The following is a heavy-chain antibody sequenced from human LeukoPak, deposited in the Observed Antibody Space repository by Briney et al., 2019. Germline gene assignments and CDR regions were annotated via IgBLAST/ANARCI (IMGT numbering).Heavy chain of an antibody. CDR3: ARATTVTYFDY. V-gene: IGHV4-59*01. CDR2: IFYSGNT. Sequence: NSSETLSLTCSVSGDSITTSYWNWIRQPPGQGLEWIGSIFYSGNTKYNPALQSRVTISVDTSKNQFSLEVNSVTAADTAVYYCARATTVTYFDYWGQGTLVTVSS. D-gene: IGHD4-17*01. CDR1: GDSITTSY. J-gene: IGHJ4*02.